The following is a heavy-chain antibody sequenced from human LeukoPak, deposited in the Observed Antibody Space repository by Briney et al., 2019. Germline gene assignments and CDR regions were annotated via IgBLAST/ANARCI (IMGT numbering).Heavy chain of an antibody. CDR1: GYTFTSYY. V-gene: IGHV1-46*01. CDR3: ARDSGIYYGVFNWFDP. D-gene: IGHD3-10*01. J-gene: IGHJ5*02. Sequence: PVASVKVSCKASGYTFTSYYYHWVRQAPGQGLEWMGIINPSDGSTSYAQKLQGRVTMTRDTSTSTVYMELSSLRSEDTAVYYCARDSGIYYGVFNWFDPWGQGTLVTVSS. CDR2: INPSDGST.